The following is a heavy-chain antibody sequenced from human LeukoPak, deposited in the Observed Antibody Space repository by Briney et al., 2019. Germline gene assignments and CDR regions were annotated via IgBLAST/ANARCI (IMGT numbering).Heavy chain of an antibody. CDR1: GFTFSSYW. CDR2: IKQDGSEN. Sequence: GGSLRLSCAASGFTFSSYWMSWVRQAAGKGLECVANIKQDGSENSYVASVNGRFTISRDNDKHSLYLQMNSLRAEDTAVYYCARVRTSSSPFYGSGSYYVDYWGQGTLVTVSS. D-gene: IGHD3-10*01. V-gene: IGHV3-7*03. CDR3: ARVRTSSSPFYGSGSYYVDY. J-gene: IGHJ4*02.